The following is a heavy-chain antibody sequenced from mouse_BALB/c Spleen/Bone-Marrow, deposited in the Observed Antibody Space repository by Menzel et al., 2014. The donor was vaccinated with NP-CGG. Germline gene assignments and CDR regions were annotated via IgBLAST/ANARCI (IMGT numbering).Heavy chain of an antibody. J-gene: IGHJ4*01. CDR2: ISSGGSYT. CDR1: GFTFSSYA. Sequence: EVKLMESGGGLVKPGGSPKLSCAASGFTFSSYAMSWVRQSPEKRLEWVAEISSGGSYTYYPDTVTGRFTISRDNAKNTLYLEMSSLRSEDTAMYYCARDHYGYCTMDYWGQGTSVTVSS. D-gene: IGHD1-2*01. CDR3: ARDHYGYCTMDY. V-gene: IGHV5-9-4*01.